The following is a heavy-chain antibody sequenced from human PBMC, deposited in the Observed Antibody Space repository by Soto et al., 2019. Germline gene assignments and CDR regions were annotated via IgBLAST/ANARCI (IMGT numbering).Heavy chain of an antibody. CDR3: AREPGLSILWWLLLFHYYGMDV. V-gene: IGHV3-30*03. CDR2: ISYDGSNK. CDR1: GFTFSSYG. Sequence: QVQLVESGGGVVQPGRSLRLSCAASGFTFSSYGMHWVRQAPGKGLEWVAVISYDGSNKYYADSVKGPFTISRDNSKNPLYLQMNSLRAEDTDVYYCAREPGLSILWWLLLFHYYGMDVWAKGPRSPSP. J-gene: IGHJ6*02. D-gene: IGHD2-21*02.